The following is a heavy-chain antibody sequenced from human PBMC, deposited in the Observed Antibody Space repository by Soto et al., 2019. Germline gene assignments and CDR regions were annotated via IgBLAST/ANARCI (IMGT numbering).Heavy chain of an antibody. D-gene: IGHD1-26*01. Sequence: EGQLVESGGGLVQPGGSLRLSCAASGFIFSDQYMDWVRQAPGKGLEWVGRIRNKANSYTREYAASVKGRFNISRDDSKNSLYLQMNSLKTEDTALYYGARDLAGAPYVDLWGRGTLVTVSS. J-gene: IGHJ2*01. CDR1: GFIFSDQY. CDR2: IRNKANSYTR. CDR3: ARDLAGAPYVDL. V-gene: IGHV3-72*01.